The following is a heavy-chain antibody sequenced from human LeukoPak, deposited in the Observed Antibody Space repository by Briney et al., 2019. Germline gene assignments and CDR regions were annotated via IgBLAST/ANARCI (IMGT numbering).Heavy chain of an antibody. V-gene: IGHV3-48*03. CDR3: ARDDYDSSTPYYFDY. Sequence: GGSLRLSCAASGFTFSSYNMNWVRQAPGKGLEWVSYISSSGSTIYYADSVKGRFTISRDNAKNSLYLQMNSLRAEDTAVYYCARDDYDSSTPYYFDYWGQGILVTVSS. D-gene: IGHD3-22*01. CDR2: ISSSGSTI. J-gene: IGHJ4*02. CDR1: GFTFSSYN.